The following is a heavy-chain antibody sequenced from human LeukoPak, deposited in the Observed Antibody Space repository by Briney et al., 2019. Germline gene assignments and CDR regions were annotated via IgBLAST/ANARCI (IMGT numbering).Heavy chain of an antibody. V-gene: IGHV4-31*03. CDR2: IYYSGST. Sequence: SETLSLTCTVSGGSISSGGYYWSWIRQHPGKGLEWIGYIYYSGSTYYNPSLKSRVTISVDTSKNQFSLKLSSVTAADTAVYYCARLYCSGGSCYGGNWFDPWGQGTPVTVSS. D-gene: IGHD2-15*01. CDR1: GGSISSGGYY. J-gene: IGHJ5*02. CDR3: ARLYCSGGSCYGGNWFDP.